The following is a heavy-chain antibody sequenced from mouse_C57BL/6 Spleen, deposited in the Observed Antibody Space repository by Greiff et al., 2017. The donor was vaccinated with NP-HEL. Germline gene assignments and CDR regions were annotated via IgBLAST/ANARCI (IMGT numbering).Heavy chain of an antibody. CDR3: ARHDYDNAY. CDR1: GFTFSDYY. CDR2: ISNGGGST. V-gene: IGHV5-12*01. D-gene: IGHD2-4*01. Sequence: EVQLQESGGGLVQPGGSLKLSCAASGFTFSDYYMYWVRQTPEKRLEWVAYISNGGGSTYYPDTVKGRFTISRDNAKNTLYLQMSRLKSEDTAMYYCARHDYDNAYWGQGTLVTVSA. J-gene: IGHJ3*01.